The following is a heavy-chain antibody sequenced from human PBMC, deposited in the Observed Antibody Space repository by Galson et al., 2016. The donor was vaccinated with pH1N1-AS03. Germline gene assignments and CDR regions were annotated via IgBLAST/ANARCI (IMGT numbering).Heavy chain of an antibody. CDR2: IILVFGTT. J-gene: IGHJ3*02. CDR3: AGYHGVGNGAFDI. CDR1: GGTFNNFA. Sequence: SVKVSCKASGGTFNNFAISWVRQAPGQGLEWLGRIILVFGTTNYAQNFQGRVMITADESTSTAYMELSSLRFDDTAVYYCAGYHGVGNGAFDIWGRGTLVTVTS. V-gene: IGHV1-69*13. D-gene: IGHD3-10*01.